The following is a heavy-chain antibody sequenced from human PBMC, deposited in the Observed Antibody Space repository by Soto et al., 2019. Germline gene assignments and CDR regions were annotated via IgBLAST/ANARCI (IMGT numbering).Heavy chain of an antibody. D-gene: IGHD3-3*01. J-gene: IGHJ4*02. CDR3: ARGAIFGVVIIYFDY. CDR2: IYYSGST. Sequence: QVQLQESGPGLVKPSQTLSLTCTVSGGSISSGGYYWSWIRQHPGKGLEWIGYIYYSGSTYYNPSLKSRVTISVDTSKNQFSLKLSSVTAADTAVYYCARGAIFGVVIIYFDYWGQGTLVTVSS. V-gene: IGHV4-31*03. CDR1: GGSISSGGYY.